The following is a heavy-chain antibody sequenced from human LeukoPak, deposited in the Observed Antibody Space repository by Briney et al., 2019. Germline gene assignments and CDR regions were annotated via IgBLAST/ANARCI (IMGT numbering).Heavy chain of an antibody. Sequence: GGSLRLSCAASGFTFSNFAMNWVRQAPGKGLEWVSTISGSGGSTYYADSVKGRFIISRDNSKNTLYLQMNSLRAEDTAVYYCAKMVHTEQWLVPFDYWGQGTLVTVSS. CDR2: ISGSGGST. J-gene: IGHJ4*02. D-gene: IGHD6-19*01. CDR1: GFTFSNFA. V-gene: IGHV3-23*01. CDR3: AKMVHTEQWLVPFDY.